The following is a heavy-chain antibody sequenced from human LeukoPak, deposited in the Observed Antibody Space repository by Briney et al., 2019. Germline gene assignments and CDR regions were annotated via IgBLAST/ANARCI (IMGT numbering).Heavy chain of an antibody. Sequence: SETLSLTCTVSGGSISSYYWSWIRQPAGKGLEWIGRIYSSGSTNYNPSLKSRVTMSLDTSKNQFSLKLSSVSAADTAVYYCARQLGYSRDLRAFDIWGQGTMVTVSS. CDR2: IYSSGST. CDR3: ARQLGYSRDLRAFDI. CDR1: GGSISSYY. V-gene: IGHV4-4*07. J-gene: IGHJ3*02. D-gene: IGHD6-25*01.